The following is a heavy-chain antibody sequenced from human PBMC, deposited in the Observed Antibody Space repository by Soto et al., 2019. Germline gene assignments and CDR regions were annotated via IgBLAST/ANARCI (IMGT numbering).Heavy chain of an antibody. V-gene: IGHV5-51*01. CDR3: ARGQWDVVVGDDTQEPNNWFDP. CDR2: IYPGDSDT. J-gene: IGHJ5*02. D-gene: IGHD2-15*01. Sequence: GESLKISCKGSGYSFTSYWIGWVRQMPGKGLEWMGIIYPGDSDTRYSPSFQGQVTISADKSISTAYLQWSSLKASDTAMYYCARGQWDVVVGDDTQEPNNWFDPCGQGNLVTVSS. CDR1: GYSFTSYW.